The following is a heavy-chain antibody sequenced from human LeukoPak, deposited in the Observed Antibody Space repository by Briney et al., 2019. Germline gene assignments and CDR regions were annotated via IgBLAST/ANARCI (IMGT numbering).Heavy chain of an antibody. J-gene: IGHJ2*01. D-gene: IGHD3-22*01. CDR1: GFTLSSYS. Sequence: GGSLRLSCAASGFTLSSYSMSWVRQAPGKGLEWVSVISGGGDGTDYADSVKGRFSISRDNSKNTLYLQMNSLRAEDTAVYYCAKSPISMIVVAKGWYFDLWGRGTLVTVSS. V-gene: IGHV3-23*01. CDR2: ISGGGDGT. CDR3: AKSPISMIVVAKGWYFDL.